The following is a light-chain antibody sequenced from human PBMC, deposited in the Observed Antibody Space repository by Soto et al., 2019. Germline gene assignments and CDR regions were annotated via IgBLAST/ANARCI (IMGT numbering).Light chain of an antibody. Sequence: EIVLTQSPGTLSLSPGERATLSCRASQSVSSSYLAWYQQKPGQAPRLLIYGASGRATGIPDRFSGSGSGTDFTLTISRLEPEDFAVYYCQQYGSTATFGQGTKV. J-gene: IGKJ1*01. CDR1: QSVSSSY. CDR2: GAS. CDR3: QQYGSTAT. V-gene: IGKV3-20*01.